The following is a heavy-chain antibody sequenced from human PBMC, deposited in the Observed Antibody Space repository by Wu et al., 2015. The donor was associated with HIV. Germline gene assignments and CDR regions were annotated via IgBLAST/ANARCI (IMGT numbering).Heavy chain of an antibody. V-gene: IGHV1-69*01. CDR2: IIPLFGTA. J-gene: IGHJ6*02. D-gene: IGHD4-17*01. Sequence: QVQLVQSGAEMKKPGSSVKLSCKASGDTFSSYAINWVRQAPGQGLEWMGGIIPLFGTANYAQKFQGSVTITADESASTAYMELSSLRSDDTAVYYCARDGRKDYGSGVDVWGQGTTVTVSS. CDR1: GDTFSSYA. CDR3: ARDGRKDYGSGVDV.